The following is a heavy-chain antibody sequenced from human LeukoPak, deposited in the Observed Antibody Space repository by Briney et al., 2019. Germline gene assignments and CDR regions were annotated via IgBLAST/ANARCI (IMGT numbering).Heavy chain of an antibody. V-gene: IGHV1-18*01. J-gene: IGHJ6*03. Sequence: GASVKVSCKASGYTFTSYGISWVRQAPGQGLEWMGWISAYNGNTNYAQKLQGRVTMTTDTSTSTAYMELRSLRSDDTAVYHCARRRYYGSGSHYYYYYMDVWGKGTTVTVSS. D-gene: IGHD3-10*01. CDR3: ARRRYYGSGSHYYYYYMDV. CDR2: ISAYNGNT. CDR1: GYTFTSYG.